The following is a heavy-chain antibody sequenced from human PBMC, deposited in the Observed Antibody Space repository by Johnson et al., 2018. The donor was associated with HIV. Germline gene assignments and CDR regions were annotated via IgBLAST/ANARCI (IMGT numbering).Heavy chain of an antibody. CDR3: ARGGFVVVPAATAGAFDI. J-gene: IGHJ3*02. CDR1: GFTFSDYY. Sequence: QVQLVESGGGLVKPGGSLRLSCAASGFTFSDYYMSWIRQAPGKGLEWVSYISSSGSTIYYADSVKGRFTISRDNSKNTLYLQMNSLIAEDTAVYYCARGGFVVVPAATAGAFDIWGQGTMVTVSS. V-gene: IGHV3-11*04. D-gene: IGHD2-2*01. CDR2: ISSSGSTI.